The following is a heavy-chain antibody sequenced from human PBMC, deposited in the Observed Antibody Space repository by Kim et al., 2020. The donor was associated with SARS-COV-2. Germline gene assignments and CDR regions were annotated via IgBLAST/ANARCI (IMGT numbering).Heavy chain of an antibody. D-gene: IGHD3-22*01. CDR2: IRYDGSKK. J-gene: IGHJ4*02. CDR3: AKGDYYESSGYYSHDY. V-gene: IGHV3-33*06. CDR1: GFTFSSYA. Sequence: GGSLRLSCAASGFTFSSYAMHWVRQAPGKGLEWVSVIRYDGSKKYYADSVKGRFTISGDNSKNTLYLQMNSLRAEDTAVYYCAKGDYYESSGYYSHDYWGQGTLVTVSS.